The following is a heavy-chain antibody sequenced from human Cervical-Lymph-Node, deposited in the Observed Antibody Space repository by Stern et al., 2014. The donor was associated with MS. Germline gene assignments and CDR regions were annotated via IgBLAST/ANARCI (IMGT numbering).Heavy chain of an antibody. V-gene: IGHV4-31*03. J-gene: IGHJ5*02. D-gene: IGHD1-26*01. CDR3: ASRWSGTYYGQNWFDP. CDR2: IYNSGAT. CDR1: GDSINSGGHS. Sequence: QVQLQESGPGLVKPSQTLSLTCTVSGDSINSGGHSWSWIRQRPGKGLEWIGYIYNSGATFYSPSLKGRVTISLDTSKNQFSLTLSSVTAADTAIYYCASRWSGTYYGQNWFDPWGQGILVTVSS.